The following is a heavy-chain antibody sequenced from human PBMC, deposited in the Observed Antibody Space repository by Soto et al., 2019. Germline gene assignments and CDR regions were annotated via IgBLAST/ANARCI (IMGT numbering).Heavy chain of an antibody. J-gene: IGHJ5*02. CDR2: IFYTGTT. Sequence: SETLCLPCSVAGGSINYHSYYWGWIRQPPGKGLEWVGGIFYTGTTYYSPSLKDRVTISVDTSKNSFSLNLTSVTAADTAVYFCARIVVVATVANAWGQGTLVTVSS. CDR3: ARIVVVATVANA. CDR1: GGSINYHSYY. V-gene: IGHV4-39*02. D-gene: IGHD5-12*01.